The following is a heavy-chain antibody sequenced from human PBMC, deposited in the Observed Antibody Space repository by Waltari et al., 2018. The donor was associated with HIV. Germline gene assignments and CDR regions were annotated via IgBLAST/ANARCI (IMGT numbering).Heavy chain of an antibody. CDR1: GYTFSSDD. J-gene: IGHJ4*02. CDR2: VNPNSGNT. D-gene: IGHD6-19*01. CDR3: ARAAYVAGWYYLDY. V-gene: IGHV1-8*01. Sequence: QVQLVQSGAEVKKPGASVMVSCKASGYTFSSDDMHWVRQATGKGLEWMGWVNPNSGNTDYAQKFQGRVIMTRDTSTNTAYMELSGLRSEDTAVYYCARAAYVAGWYYLDYWGQGTLVTVSS.